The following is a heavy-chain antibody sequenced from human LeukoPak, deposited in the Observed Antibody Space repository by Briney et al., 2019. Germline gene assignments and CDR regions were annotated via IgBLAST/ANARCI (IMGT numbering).Heavy chain of an antibody. CDR1: GFTFSSYW. V-gene: IGHV3-74*01. D-gene: IGHD1-26*01. Sequence: PEGSLRLSCAASGFTFSSYWMHWVRQAPGRGLVWVSRINSDGSSTSYADSVKGRFTISRDNAKNTLYLQMNSLRAEDTAVYYCARESSVGALKAFDYWRQGTLVTVSS. CDR3: ARESSVGALKAFDY. CDR2: INSDGSST. J-gene: IGHJ4*02.